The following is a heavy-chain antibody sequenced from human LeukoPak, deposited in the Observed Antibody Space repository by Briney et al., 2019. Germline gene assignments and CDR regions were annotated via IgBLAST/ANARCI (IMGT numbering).Heavy chain of an antibody. Sequence: GGSLRLSCAASGFTFSTHWMNWVRQAPGKGLEWVATVKQDGSGKYYVDSVKGRFTISRDNAKNSLYLQMNSLRDEDTAVYYCARDRSRIVVAGYYFDYWGQGTLVTVSS. V-gene: IGHV3-7*01. J-gene: IGHJ4*02. CDR1: GFTFSTHW. CDR2: VKQDGSGK. CDR3: ARDRSRIVVAGYYFDY. D-gene: IGHD6-19*01.